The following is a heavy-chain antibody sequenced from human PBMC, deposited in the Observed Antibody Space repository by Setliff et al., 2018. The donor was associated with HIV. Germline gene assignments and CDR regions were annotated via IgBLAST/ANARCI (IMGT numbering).Heavy chain of an antibody. Sequence: SETLSLTCTVSGGSISSGGYYWTWVRQHPGEGLEWFGYISYSGNTYYNPSLKSRVTISIDSSKNQFPLKLSSVTAADTAVYYCAVGHGCCCYGNLFDPWGQGTLVTVSS. V-gene: IGHV4-31*03. D-gene: IGHD5-12*01. CDR3: AVGHGCCCYGNLFDP. J-gene: IGHJ5*02. CDR2: ISYSGNT. CDR1: GGSISSGGYY.